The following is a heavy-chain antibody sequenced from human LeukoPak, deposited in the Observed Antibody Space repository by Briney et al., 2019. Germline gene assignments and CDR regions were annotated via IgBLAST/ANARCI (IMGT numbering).Heavy chain of an antibody. Sequence: GPLRLSCAASGFTFSSYWMSWVRQPPGKGLEWIGEIYHSGSTSYNPSLKSRVTISVDKSKNQFSLKLSSVTAADTAVYYCARAYAGWFDLWGQGTLVTVSS. J-gene: IGHJ5*02. V-gene: IGHV4-4*02. D-gene: IGHD6-13*01. CDR2: IYHSGST. CDR1: GFTFSSYW. CDR3: ARAYAGWFDL.